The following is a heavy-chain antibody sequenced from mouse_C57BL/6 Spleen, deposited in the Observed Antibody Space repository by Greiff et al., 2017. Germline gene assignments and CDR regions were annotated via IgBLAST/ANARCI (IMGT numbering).Heavy chain of an antibody. V-gene: IGHV1-80*01. CDR2: IYPGDGDT. Sequence: VQLKQSGAELVKPGASVKISCKASGFAFSSYWMNWVQQRPGKGLAWIGQIYPGDGDTNYNGKFQGKATMTADKSTSTSYMQLSMLSSEDSAVYFSARCYDGFWYFDVWGTGTTVTVSS. CDR1: GFAFSSYW. CDR3: ARCYDGFWYFDV. D-gene: IGHD2-3*01. J-gene: IGHJ1*03.